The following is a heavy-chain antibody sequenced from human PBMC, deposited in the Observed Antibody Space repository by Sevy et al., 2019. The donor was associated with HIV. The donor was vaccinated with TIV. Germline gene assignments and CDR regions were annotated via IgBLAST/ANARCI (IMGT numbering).Heavy chain of an antibody. Sequence: SEPLSLTCTVSGGSITSLYWNWIRQPPGKGLGWIANIYYNGHINYNPSLKSRVTLSLDTSKNQFSLRLSSVTAADTAMYYCAGENAWGRGYSWGQGTLVTVSS. CDR1: GGSITSLY. V-gene: IGHV4-59*08. CDR2: IYYNGHI. CDR3: AGENAWGRGYS. J-gene: IGHJ4*02. D-gene: IGHD1-26*01.